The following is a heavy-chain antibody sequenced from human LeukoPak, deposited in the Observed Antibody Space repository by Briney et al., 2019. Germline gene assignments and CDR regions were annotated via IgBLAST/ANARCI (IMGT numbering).Heavy chain of an antibody. CDR1: GFTFSSYW. D-gene: IGHD6-13*01. J-gene: IGHJ4*02. V-gene: IGHV3-30*18. CDR2: ISYDGSNK. CDR3: AKDGRYSSSPGYYFDY. Sequence: GGSLRLSCAASGFTFSSYWVNWVRQAPGKGLEWVAVISYDGSNKYYADSVKGRFTISRDNSKNTLYLQMNSLRAEDTAVYYCAKDGRYSSSPGYYFDYWGQGTLVTVSS.